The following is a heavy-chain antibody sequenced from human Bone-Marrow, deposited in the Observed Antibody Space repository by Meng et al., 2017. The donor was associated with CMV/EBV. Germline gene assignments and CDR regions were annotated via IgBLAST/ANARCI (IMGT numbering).Heavy chain of an antibody. Sequence: GESLKISCAASGFTFSSYDMHWVRQATGKGLEWVSAIGTAGDTYYPGSVKGRFTISRENAKNSLYLQMNSLRAGDTAVYYCARIHYYYGMDVLGQGTTVTVSS. CDR2: IGTAGDT. J-gene: IGHJ6*02. V-gene: IGHV3-13*01. CDR3: ARIHYYYGMDV. CDR1: GFTFSSYD.